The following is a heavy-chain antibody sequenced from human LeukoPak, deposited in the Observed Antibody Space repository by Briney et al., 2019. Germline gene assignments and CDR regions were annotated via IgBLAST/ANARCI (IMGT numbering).Heavy chain of an antibody. CDR3: AKGTNDFWSGYPSLSYFDY. D-gene: IGHD3-3*01. J-gene: IGHJ4*02. CDR2: IGAGGDST. V-gene: IGHV3-23*01. CDR1: GFTFSNYA. Sequence: GSLRLSCAASGFTFSNYAINWVRQTPGKGLEWVSAIGAGGDSTYFADSVKGRFTIFRDNSRNTLYLQMNSLKVADTAVYYCAKGTNDFWSGYPSLSYFDYWGQGTLVTVSS.